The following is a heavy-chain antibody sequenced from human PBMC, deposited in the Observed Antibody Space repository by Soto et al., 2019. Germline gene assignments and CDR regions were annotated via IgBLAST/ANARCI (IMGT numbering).Heavy chain of an antibody. D-gene: IGHD6-13*01. V-gene: IGHV4-39*01. J-gene: IGHJ4*02. Sequence: SETLSLTCTVSGGSISSSSYYWGWIRQPPGKGLEWIGSIYYSGSTYYNPSLKSRVTISVDTSKNQFSLKLSSVTAAETAVYYCASSIAAAGAPFFDYWGQGTLVTVSS. CDR1: GGSISSSSYY. CDR2: IYYSGST. CDR3: ASSIAAAGAPFFDY.